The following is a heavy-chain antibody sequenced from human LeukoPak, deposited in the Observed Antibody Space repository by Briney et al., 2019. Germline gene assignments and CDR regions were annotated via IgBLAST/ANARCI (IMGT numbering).Heavy chain of an antibody. J-gene: IGHJ4*02. CDR1: GFTFDDYA. D-gene: IGHD5-18*01. Sequence: GGSLRLSCAASGFTFDDYAMHWVRQAPGKGLEWVSLISGDGGSTYYADSVKGRFTISRDNSENSLYLQMNSLRTEDTALYYCAKDIGYSQTIDYWGQGTLVTVSS. CDR3: AKDIGYSQTIDY. V-gene: IGHV3-43*02. CDR2: ISGDGGST.